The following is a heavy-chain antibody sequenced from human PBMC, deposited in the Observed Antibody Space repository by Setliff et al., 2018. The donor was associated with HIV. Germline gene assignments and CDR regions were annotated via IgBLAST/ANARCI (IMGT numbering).Heavy chain of an antibody. D-gene: IGHD3-22*01. J-gene: IGHJ4*02. CDR2: IYTSGTT. CDR3: ARCSYDSSGYYYYYFDY. V-gene: IGHV4-61*02. CDR1: GGSITGGSYY. Sequence: SETLSLTCTVSGGSITGGSYYWSWIRQPAGKGLEWIGRIYTSGTTSYNPSLKSRVSISVDTSKNQFSLNLSSVTAADTAVYYCARCSYDSSGYYYYYFDYWGQGTLVTVPQ.